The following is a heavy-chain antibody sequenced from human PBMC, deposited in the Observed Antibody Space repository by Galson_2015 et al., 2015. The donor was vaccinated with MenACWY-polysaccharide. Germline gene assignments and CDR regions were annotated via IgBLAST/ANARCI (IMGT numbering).Heavy chain of an antibody. V-gene: IGHV1-18*01. CDR2: ISAYNNDT. CDR3: ARDSRCSYPACQTTQYVRACFDI. D-gene: IGHD3-16*02. Sequence: SVKVSCKASGYTFTSYGINWVRQAPRQGLEWMGWISAYNNDTNYAHKLQGRVIMTTDTSTRTAYMELRGLRSDDTAVYYCARDSRCSYPACQTTQYVRACFDIWGQGTLFTTAS. CDR1: GYTFTSYG. J-gene: IGHJ3*02.